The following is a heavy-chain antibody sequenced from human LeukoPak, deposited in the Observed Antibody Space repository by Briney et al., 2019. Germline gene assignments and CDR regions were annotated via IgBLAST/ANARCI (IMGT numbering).Heavy chain of an antibody. CDR2: INPNSGGT. J-gene: IGHJ4*02. Sequence: EASVKVSCKASGYTFTGYYMHWVRQAPGQGLERMGWINPNSGGTNYAQKFQGWVTMTRDTSISTAYMELSRLRSDDTAVYYCARDRCGGLSGGSCRRPPDYFDYWGQGTLVTVSS. CDR3: ARDRCGGLSGGSCRRPPDYFDY. V-gene: IGHV1-2*04. CDR1: GYTFTGYY. D-gene: IGHD2-15*01.